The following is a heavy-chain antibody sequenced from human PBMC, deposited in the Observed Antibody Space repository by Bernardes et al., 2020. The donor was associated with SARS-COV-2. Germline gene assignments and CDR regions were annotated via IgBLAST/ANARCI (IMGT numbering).Heavy chain of an antibody. CDR3: ATSNVDTAMGYYYGMDV. V-gene: IGHV3-21*01. D-gene: IGHD5-18*01. Sequence: GGSLRLFCAASGFTFSSYSMNWVRQAPGKGLEWFSSISSSSSYIYYADSVKGRFTISRDNAKNSLYLQMNSLRAEDTAVYYCATSNVDTAMGYYYGMDVWGQGTTVTVSS. J-gene: IGHJ6*02. CDR2: ISSSSSYI. CDR1: GFTFSSYS.